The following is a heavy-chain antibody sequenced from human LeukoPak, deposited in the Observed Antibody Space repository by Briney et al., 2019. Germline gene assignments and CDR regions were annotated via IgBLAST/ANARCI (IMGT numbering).Heavy chain of an antibody. J-gene: IGHJ3*02. CDR1: GYRFTNYW. D-gene: IGHD3-22*01. Sequence: GESLKISCKCSGYRFTNYWIGWVRQVPGKGLEWMGFIFPGDSDTRYRPSFQGQVTISADKSISTAYLQWSSLKASDTAMYYCATQNTNYYDSSGYPFDIWGQGTMVTVSS. CDR2: IFPGDSDT. V-gene: IGHV5-51*01. CDR3: ATQNTNYYDSSGYPFDI.